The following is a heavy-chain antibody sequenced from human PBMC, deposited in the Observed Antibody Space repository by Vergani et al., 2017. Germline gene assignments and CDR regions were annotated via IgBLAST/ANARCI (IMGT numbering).Heavy chain of an antibody. V-gene: IGHV4-59*01. Sequence: QVQLQESGPGLVKPSETLCLTCTVSGGSISSYYWSWIRQPPGKGLEWIGYIYYSGSTNYNPSLKSRVTISVDTSKKRFSLKLSSVTAADTAVYYCARESGSYYXGSSGYYTDDAFDIWDQGTMVTVSS. CDR2: IYYSGST. D-gene: IGHD3-22*01. CDR3: ARESGSYYXGSSGYYTDDAFDI. J-gene: IGHJ3*02. CDR1: GGSISSYY.